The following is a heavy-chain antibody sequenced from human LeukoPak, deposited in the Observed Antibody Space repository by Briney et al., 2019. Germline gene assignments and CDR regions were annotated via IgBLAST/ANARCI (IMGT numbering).Heavy chain of an antibody. CDR3: ARVGSSSSPLWYYYYYGMDV. Sequence: SQTLSLTCSVSGGSSSSGAYYWSWIRQPPGKGLEWIGEIYHSGSTNYNPSLKSRVTISVNKSKNQFSLKLSSVTAADTAVYYCARVGSSSSPLWYYYYYGMDVWGQGTTVTVSS. J-gene: IGHJ6*02. D-gene: IGHD6-6*01. CDR2: IYHSGST. V-gene: IGHV4-30-2*01. CDR1: GGSSSSGAYY.